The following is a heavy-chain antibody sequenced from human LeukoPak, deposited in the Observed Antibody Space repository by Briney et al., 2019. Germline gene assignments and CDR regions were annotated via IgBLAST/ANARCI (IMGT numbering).Heavy chain of an antibody. D-gene: IGHD3-10*01. J-gene: IGHJ5*02. CDR2: IKRKTDGGTA. CDR3: TSQKDYYGSGSYWTFDP. CDR1: GFAFSNAW. V-gene: IGHV3-15*01. Sequence: PGGSLRLSCAASGFAFSNAWMSWVRQAPGKGLEWVGRIKRKTDGGTADYAAPVKGRFTISRDDSKNTLYLQMNSLKTEDTAVYYCTSQKDYYGSGSYWTFDPWGQGTLVTVSS.